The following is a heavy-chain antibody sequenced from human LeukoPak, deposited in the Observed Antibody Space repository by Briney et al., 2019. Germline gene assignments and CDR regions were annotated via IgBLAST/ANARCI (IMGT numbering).Heavy chain of an antibody. CDR2: INPSGGST. D-gene: IGHD5-24*01. V-gene: IGHV1-46*01. J-gene: IGHJ4*02. CDR3: ARTEMATINSMDY. CDR1: GYAFTGYY. Sequence: ASVKVSCKASGYAFTGYYMHWVRQAPGQGLEWMGIINPSGGSTSYAQKFQGRVTMTRDMSTSTVYMELSSLRSEDTAVYYCARTEMATINSMDYWGQGTLVTVSS.